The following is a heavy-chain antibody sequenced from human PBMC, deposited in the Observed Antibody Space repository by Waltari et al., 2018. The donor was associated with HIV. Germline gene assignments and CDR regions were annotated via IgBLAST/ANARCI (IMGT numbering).Heavy chain of an antibody. CDR2: LIPPLGSADYA. D-gene: IGHD2-21*01. Sequence: QVQLVQSGAEVKNSGSSVKVSCKASGGTFNTHAINWVRQVPGQGLEWVATLIPPLGSADYANHAQQFQGRVTLTADRSTSTAYMELTSLRSQDTAMYYCATSLYGGETEGLGACDYWGQGTLVIVSS. J-gene: IGHJ4*02. CDR3: ATSLYGGETEGLGACDY. V-gene: IGHV1-69*09. CDR1: GGTFNTHA.